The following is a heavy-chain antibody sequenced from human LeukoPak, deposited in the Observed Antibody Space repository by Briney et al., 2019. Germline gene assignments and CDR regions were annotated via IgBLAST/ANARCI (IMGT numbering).Heavy chain of an antibody. V-gene: IGHV3-11*04. CDR3: ARDYENYDILTGYSNTPLGY. CDR2: ISSSGSTI. CDR1: GFTFSDYY. D-gene: IGHD3-9*01. J-gene: IGHJ4*02. Sequence: GGSLRLSCAASGFTFSDYYMSWIRQAPGKGLEWVSYISSSGSTIYYADSVKGRFTISRDNSKNTLYLQMNSLRAEDTAVYYCARDYENYDILTGYSNTPLGYWGQGTLVTVSS.